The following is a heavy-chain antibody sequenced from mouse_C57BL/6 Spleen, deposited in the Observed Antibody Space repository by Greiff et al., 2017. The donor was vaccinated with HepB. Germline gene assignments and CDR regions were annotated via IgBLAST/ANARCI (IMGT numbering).Heavy chain of an antibody. J-gene: IGHJ1*03. CDR3: ARGGYGSSYKDFDV. V-gene: IGHV1-50*01. D-gene: IGHD1-1*01. CDR2: IDPSDSYT. CDR1: GYTFTSYW. Sequence: QVQLQQPGAELVKPGASVKLSCKASGYTFTSYWMQWVKQRPGQGLEWIGEIDPSDSYTNYNQKFKGKATLTVDTSSSTAYMQLSSRTSEDSAVYYCARGGYGSSYKDFDVWGTGTTVTVSS.